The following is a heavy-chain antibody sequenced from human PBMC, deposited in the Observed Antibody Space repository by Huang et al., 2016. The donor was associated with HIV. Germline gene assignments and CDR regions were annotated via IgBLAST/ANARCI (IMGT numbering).Heavy chain of an antibody. CDR2: SYYSGNP. CDR1: GGAISSSTYY. V-gene: IGHV4-39*01. CDR3: ANACHTADGYYYFEY. D-gene: IGHD2-2*03. Sequence: LQLQEWGPRLAKPSATLSLTCTVAGGAISSSTYYWRWIRQPPGKGLEWIGNSYYSGNPFYNPSFKSRDTIHGDVHKNQSSRKLTLLTAANTAEYYCANACHTADGYYYFEYWGQGTLVTVSS. J-gene: IGHJ4*02.